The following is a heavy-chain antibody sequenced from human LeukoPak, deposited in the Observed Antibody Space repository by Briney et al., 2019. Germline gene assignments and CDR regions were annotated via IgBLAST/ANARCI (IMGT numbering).Heavy chain of an antibody. V-gene: IGHV3-21*01. CDR2: ISSSSSYI. Sequence: PGGSLRLSCAASGFTVSSNYMSWVRQAPGKGLEWVSSISSSSSYIYYADSVKGRFTISRDNAKNSLYLQMNSLRAEDTAVYYCARGTTSGWYEGVDYWGQGTLVTVSS. J-gene: IGHJ4*02. D-gene: IGHD6-19*01. CDR3: ARGTTSGWYEGVDY. CDR1: GFTVSSNY.